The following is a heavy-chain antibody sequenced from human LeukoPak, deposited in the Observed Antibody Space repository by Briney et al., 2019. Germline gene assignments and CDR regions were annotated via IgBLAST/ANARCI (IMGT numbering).Heavy chain of an antibody. D-gene: IGHD2-8*01. Sequence: ASVKVSCKASGYTFTSYGISWVRQAPGQGLEWMGWIGAYNGNTNYAQKLQGRVTMTTDTSTSTAYMELRSLRSDDTAVYYCARWILMVPPRGDWFDPWGQGTLVTVSS. V-gene: IGHV1-18*01. CDR3: ARWILMVPPRGDWFDP. J-gene: IGHJ5*02. CDR1: GYTFTSYG. CDR2: IGAYNGNT.